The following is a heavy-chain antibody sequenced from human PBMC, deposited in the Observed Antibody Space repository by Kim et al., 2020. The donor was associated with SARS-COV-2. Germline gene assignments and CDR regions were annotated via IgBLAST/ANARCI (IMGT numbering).Heavy chain of an antibody. J-gene: IGHJ2*01. CDR3: AKDGRAVADPYWYFDL. V-gene: IGHV3-30*02. D-gene: IGHD6-19*01. Sequence: SVKDRFTIARDNAKNTLYLQMNSLRAEDTAVYYCAKDGRAVADPYWYFDLWGRGTLVTVSS.